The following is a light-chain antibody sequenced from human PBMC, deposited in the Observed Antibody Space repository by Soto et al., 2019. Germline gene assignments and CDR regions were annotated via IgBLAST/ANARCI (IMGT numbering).Light chain of an antibody. J-gene: IGKJ2*01. V-gene: IGKV4-1*01. CDR3: QQYYTSPYT. CDR1: QSVFYSSNNKNY. CDR2: WAS. Sequence: DIVMTQSPESLAVSLGERATINCKSSQSVFYSSNNKNYIAWFQQKPGQAPKLLIYWASTRESGVPDRFSGSESGTDFTLTISSLQAEDVGVYYCQQYYTSPYTFGQGTKLEIK.